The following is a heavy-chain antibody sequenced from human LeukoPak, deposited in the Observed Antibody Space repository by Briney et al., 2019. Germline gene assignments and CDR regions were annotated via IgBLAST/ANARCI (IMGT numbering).Heavy chain of an antibody. CDR2: IYHSGST. CDR1: GGSISSSNW. V-gene: IGHV4-4*02. Sequence: SGTLSLTCAVSGGSISSSNWWSWVRQPPGKGLEWIGEIYHSGSTNYIPSLKSRVTISVDKSKNQFSLKLSSVTAADTAVYYCAREQQLVPYYYYGMDVWGQGTTVTVSS. J-gene: IGHJ6*02. CDR3: AREQQLVPYYYYGMDV. D-gene: IGHD6-13*01.